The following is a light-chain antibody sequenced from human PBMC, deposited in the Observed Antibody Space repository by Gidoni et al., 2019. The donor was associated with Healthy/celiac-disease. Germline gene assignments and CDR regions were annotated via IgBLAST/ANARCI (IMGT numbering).Light chain of an antibody. V-gene: IGKV2-28*01. J-gene: IGKJ1*01. Sequence: DIVMTQSPLSLSVTPGEPASISCRSSQSLLNSDGYNYLDWYLQKPGQSPQLRIYLGSNRASGVPDRFSGSGSGTDFTLKISRVEAEDVGVYYCMQALQTRTFGQXTKVEIK. CDR2: LGS. CDR3: MQALQTRT. CDR1: QSLLNSDGYNY.